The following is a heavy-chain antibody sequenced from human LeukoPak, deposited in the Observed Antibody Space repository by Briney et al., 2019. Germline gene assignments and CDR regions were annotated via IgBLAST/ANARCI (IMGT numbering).Heavy chain of an antibody. D-gene: IGHD6-13*01. CDR3: ARDRAAADTGDY. CDR2: ISYDGSNK. J-gene: IGHJ4*02. V-gene: IGHV3-30-3*01. Sequence: GGSLRLSCAASGFTFSSYAMHWVRQAPGKGLEWVAVISYDGSNKYYADSVKGRFTISRDNSKNTLYLQMNSLRAEDTAVYYCARDRAAADTGDYWGQGTLVTVSS. CDR1: GFTFSSYA.